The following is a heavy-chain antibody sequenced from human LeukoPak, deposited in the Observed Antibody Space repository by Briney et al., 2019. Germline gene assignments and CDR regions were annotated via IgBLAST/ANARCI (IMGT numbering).Heavy chain of an antibody. D-gene: IGHD2-2*01. CDR2: IYSGGTT. J-gene: IGHJ6*03. Sequence: GGSLRLSCTSSELTVSDNHMSWVRQAPGKGLERVSLIYSGGTTYYADSVKGRFTISRDNSKNTLDLQMNSLGPDDTAVYYCEREYCTSTTCPHMDVWGRGTTVTVSS. V-gene: IGHV3-66*02. CDR1: ELTVSDNH. CDR3: EREYCTSTTCPHMDV.